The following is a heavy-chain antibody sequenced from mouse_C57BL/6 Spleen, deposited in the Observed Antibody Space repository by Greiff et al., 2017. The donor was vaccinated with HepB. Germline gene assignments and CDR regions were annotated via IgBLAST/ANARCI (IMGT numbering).Heavy chain of an antibody. CDR1: GFTFSSYT. V-gene: IGHV5-9*01. CDR3: ARTPYYYGSSGYYFDY. J-gene: IGHJ2*01. CDR2: ISGGGGNT. Sequence: EVKLMESGGGLVKPGGSLKLSCAASGFTFSSYTMSWVRQTPEKRLEWVATISGGGGNTYYPDSVKGRFTISRDNAKNTLYLQMSSLRSEDTVLYYCARTPYYYGSSGYYFDYWGQGTTLTVSS. D-gene: IGHD1-1*01.